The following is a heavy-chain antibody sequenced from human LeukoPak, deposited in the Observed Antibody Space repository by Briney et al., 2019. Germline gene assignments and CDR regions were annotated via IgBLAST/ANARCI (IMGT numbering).Heavy chain of an antibody. Sequence: SETLSLTCTVSGGSISRYYWSWIRQPAGKGLEWIGRIYSSGSTTYNPPLKSRVTMSIDTSKNQFSLKLSFVTAADTAVYYCARDSGTTGEVKFDPWGQGALVTVSS. D-gene: IGHD3-10*01. CDR2: IYSSGST. CDR3: ARDSGTTGEVKFDP. J-gene: IGHJ5*02. CDR1: GGSISRYY. V-gene: IGHV4-4*07.